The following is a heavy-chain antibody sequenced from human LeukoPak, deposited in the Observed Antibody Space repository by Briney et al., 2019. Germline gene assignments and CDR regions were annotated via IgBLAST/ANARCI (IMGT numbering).Heavy chain of an antibody. Sequence: ASVKVSCKASGYTFTGYYMHWVRQAPGQGLEWMGWINPNSGGTNYAQKFQGRVTITRDASISTAYMELSRLRSDDTAVYYCARDRCSSSCDPFDYWGQGTLVTVSS. D-gene: IGHD6-13*01. CDR1: GYTFTGYY. J-gene: IGHJ4*02. V-gene: IGHV1-2*02. CDR2: INPNSGGT. CDR3: ARDRCSSSCDPFDY.